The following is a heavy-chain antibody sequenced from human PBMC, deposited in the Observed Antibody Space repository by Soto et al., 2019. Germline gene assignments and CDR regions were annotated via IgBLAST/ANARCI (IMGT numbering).Heavy chain of an antibody. J-gene: IGHJ4*02. V-gene: IGHV3-48*01. Sequence: EVQLVESGGGLVQPGGSLRLSCAASGLTFSSYSMNWVRQAPGKGREWVSYISSSSSTIYYADSVKGRFTISRDNAKNSLCLRMNSLRAEDTAMYYCPRANYYGSAGDFDYWGQGTLLTVSS. CDR1: GLTFSSYS. CDR3: PRANYYGSAGDFDY. CDR2: ISSSSSTI. D-gene: IGHD3-10*01.